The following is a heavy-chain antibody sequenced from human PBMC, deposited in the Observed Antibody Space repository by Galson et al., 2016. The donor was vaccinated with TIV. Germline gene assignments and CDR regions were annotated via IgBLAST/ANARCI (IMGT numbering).Heavy chain of an antibody. CDR1: GATFISFA. J-gene: IGHJ4*02. CDR2: IIPIFRTV. CDR3: ARGEVYDSLDG. D-gene: IGHD3-22*01. V-gene: IGHV1-69*13. Sequence: SVKVSCKASGATFISFAISWVRQAPGQGLEWMGGIIPIFRTVHYAQRFQGRVTITADESTSTAYMELSSLRSEDTAVYYCARGEVYDSLDGWGQGTLVTVSS.